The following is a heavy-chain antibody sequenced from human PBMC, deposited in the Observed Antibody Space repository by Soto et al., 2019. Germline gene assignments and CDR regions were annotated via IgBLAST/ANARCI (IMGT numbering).Heavy chain of an antibody. V-gene: IGHV4-39*01. CDR2: IYYIGTT. J-gene: IGHJ5*02. Sequence: SETLSLTCTVSGASISSGSSYWGWIRQYPGKGLDWFGIIYYIGTTFYNPSLKSRVTMSVDTSKNQFSVKLSSVTATDTAVYYCARLGASSSNYYDFFGPGFDPWGQGTLVTVSS. CDR1: GASISSGSSY. D-gene: IGHD3-3*01. CDR3: ARLGASSSNYYDFFGPGFDP.